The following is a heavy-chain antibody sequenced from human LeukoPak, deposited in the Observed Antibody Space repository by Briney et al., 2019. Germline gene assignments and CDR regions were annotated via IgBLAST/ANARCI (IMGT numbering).Heavy chain of an antibody. V-gene: IGHV3-23*01. J-gene: IGHJ4*02. CDR3: AKKYYDFWSGLDY. D-gene: IGHD3-3*01. CDR1: GFTFSSYA. CDR2: ISGSGGST. Sequence: PGGSLRLSCAASGFTFSSYAMSWVRQAPGEGLEWVSAISGSGGSTYYADSVKGRFTISRDNSKNTLYLQMNSLRAEDTAVYYCAKKYYDFWSGLDYWGQGTLVTVSS.